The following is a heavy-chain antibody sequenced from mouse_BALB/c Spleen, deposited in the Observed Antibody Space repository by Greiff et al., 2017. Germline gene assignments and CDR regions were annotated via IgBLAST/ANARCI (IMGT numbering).Heavy chain of an antibody. Sequence: DVMLVESGGGLVKPGGSLKLSCAASGFTFSSYAMSWVRQSPEKRLEWVAEISSGGSYTYYPDTVTGRFTISRDNAKNTLYLEMSSLRSEDTAMYYCARGYGKTFYYAMDYWGQGTSVTVSS. CDR2: ISSGGSYT. J-gene: IGHJ4*01. D-gene: IGHD2-10*02. CDR3: ARGYGKTFYYAMDY. CDR1: GFTFSSYA. V-gene: IGHV5-9-4*01.